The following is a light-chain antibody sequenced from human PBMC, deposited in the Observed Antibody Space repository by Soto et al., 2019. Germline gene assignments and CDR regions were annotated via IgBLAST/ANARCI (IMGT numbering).Light chain of an antibody. CDR2: AAS. V-gene: IGKV1-39*01. J-gene: IGKJ4*01. CDR3: QQRYF. Sequence: DIQMTQSPSSLSASVGDRVTITCRASQSISSYLNWYQQKPGKAPKLLIYAASSLQSGVPSRFSGSGSGTDFTLTISSLQPEDFATYYCQQRYFFGGGTKVEIK. CDR1: QSISSY.